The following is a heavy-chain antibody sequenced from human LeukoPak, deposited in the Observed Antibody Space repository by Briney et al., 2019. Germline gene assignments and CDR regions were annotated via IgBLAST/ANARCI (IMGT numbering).Heavy chain of an antibody. CDR1: GYTFTSYY. V-gene: IGHV1-46*01. CDR3: AVQGGRSRIVVVPAAPGSWFDP. CDR2: INPSGGST. J-gene: IGHJ5*02. Sequence: ASVKVSCKASGYTFTSYYMHWVRQAPEQGLEWMGIINPSGGSTSYAQKFQGRVTMTRDMSTSTVYMELSSLRSEDTAVYYCAVQGGRSRIVVVPAAPGSWFDPWGQGTLVTVSS. D-gene: IGHD2-2*01.